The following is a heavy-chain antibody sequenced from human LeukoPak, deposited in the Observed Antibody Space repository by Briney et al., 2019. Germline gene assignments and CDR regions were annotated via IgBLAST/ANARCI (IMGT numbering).Heavy chain of an antibody. CDR1: GYTFTGYY. CDR3: ARASIVVVPAAMNWFDP. CDR2: INPNSGGT. V-gene: IGHV1-2*02. D-gene: IGHD2-2*01. J-gene: IGHJ5*02. Sequence: ASVKVSCKASGYTFTGYYMHWVRQAHGQGLEWMGWINPNSGGTNYAQKFQGRVTMTRDTSISTAYMELSRLRSDDTAVYYCARASIVVVPAAMNWFDPWGQGTLVTVSS.